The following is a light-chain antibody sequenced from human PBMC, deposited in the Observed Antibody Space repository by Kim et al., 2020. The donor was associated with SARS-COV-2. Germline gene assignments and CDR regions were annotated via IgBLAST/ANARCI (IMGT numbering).Light chain of an antibody. V-gene: IGLV7-46*01. Sequence: PGVTVTFTCASSTGPVTSGHYPYWFQQKPGQAPRTLIYHATNIHSWTPARFSGSLLGGKAALTLSGAQPEDEADYYCFLSDSGARVFGGGTQLTVL. CDR1: TGPVTSGHY. CDR2: HAT. CDR3: FLSDSGARV. J-gene: IGLJ3*02.